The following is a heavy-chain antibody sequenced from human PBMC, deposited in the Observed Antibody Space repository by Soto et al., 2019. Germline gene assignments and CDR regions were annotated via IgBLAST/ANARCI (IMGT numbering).Heavy chain of an antibody. J-gene: IGHJ4*02. V-gene: IGHV4-4*02. CDR3: ARVDRSSTLLFDY. D-gene: IGHD6-13*01. CDR1: GGSISSSNW. Sequence: QVQLQESGPGLVKPSGTLSLTCAVSGGSISSSNWWSWVRQPPGKGLEWIGEIYHSGSTNYNPSLTIRVTISVDKSNNQFSLNLSSVTAADTAVYYCARVDRSSTLLFDYWGQGTLVTVSS. CDR2: IYHSGST.